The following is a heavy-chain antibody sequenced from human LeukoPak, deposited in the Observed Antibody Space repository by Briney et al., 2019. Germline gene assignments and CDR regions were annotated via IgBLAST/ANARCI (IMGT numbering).Heavy chain of an antibody. D-gene: IGHD1-26*01. Sequence: ASVKVSCKASGYTFTSYDINWVRQATGQGLEWMGWMNPNSGNTGYAQKFQGRVTMTRNTSISTAYMELSSLRSEDTAVYYCQAVAGLLVGATTDDYWGQGTLVTVSS. CDR1: GYTFTSYD. CDR2: MNPNSGNT. V-gene: IGHV1-8*01. CDR3: QAVAGLLVGATTDDY. J-gene: IGHJ4*02.